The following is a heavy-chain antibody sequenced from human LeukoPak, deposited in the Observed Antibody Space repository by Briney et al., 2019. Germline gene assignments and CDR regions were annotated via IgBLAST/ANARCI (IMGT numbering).Heavy chain of an antibody. CDR2: IWFDGSKR. Sequence: QPGRSLRLSCAASTFTFSSYGMRWVRQAPGKGLEWVAIIWFDGSKRYYADSVKGRFTISRDNSKNTLYLQINSLRAEDTAVYYCARDRGSGSYEGYYFDYWGQGTLVTVSS. V-gene: IGHV3-33*01. CDR1: TFTFSSYG. D-gene: IGHD3-10*01. J-gene: IGHJ4*02. CDR3: ARDRGSGSYEGYYFDY.